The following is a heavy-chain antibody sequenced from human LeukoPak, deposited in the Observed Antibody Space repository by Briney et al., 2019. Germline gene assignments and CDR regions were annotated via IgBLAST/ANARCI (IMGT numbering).Heavy chain of an antibody. CDR2: ISGSGGDT. D-gene: IGHD5-12*01. CDR3: AEDQWFSAYDHIY. V-gene: IGHV3-23*01. Sequence: GESLRLSCAASGFTFSSYAMSWLRQAPGKGLEWVSAISGSGGDTYYAGSVMGRFTISRDNSKNTLYLHMNSLRAEDTAVYYCAEDQWFSAYDHIYWGQGTLVSVSS. CDR1: GFTFSSYA. J-gene: IGHJ4*02.